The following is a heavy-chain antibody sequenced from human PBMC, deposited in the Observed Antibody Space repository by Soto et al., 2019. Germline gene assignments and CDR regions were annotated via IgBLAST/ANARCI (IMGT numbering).Heavy chain of an antibody. V-gene: IGHV3-23*01. CDR3: AKGFCTSSSCSRGYFDY. Sequence: GSLRLSCAASGFTFDSFAMAWVRQAPGKGLEWVSGIIGSASSTYYADSAKGRFTISRDNSKNKLYLQMNSLRAEDAAVYYCAKGFCTSSSCSRGYFDYWGQGTLVTVSS. CDR1: GFTFDSFA. CDR2: IIGSASST. D-gene: IGHD2-2*01. J-gene: IGHJ4*02.